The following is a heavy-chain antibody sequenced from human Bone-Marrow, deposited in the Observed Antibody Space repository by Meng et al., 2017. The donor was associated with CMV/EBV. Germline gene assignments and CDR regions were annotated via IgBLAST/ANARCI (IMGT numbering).Heavy chain of an antibody. CDR3: ARELDYDFWSGTRLDY. V-gene: IGHV1-18*01. J-gene: IGHJ4*02. CDR1: GSTFTGYG. CDR2: ISAYNGNT. Sequence: GSTFTGYGISWVRQAPGQGLEWMGWISAYNGNTNYAQKLRGRVTMTTDTSTSTAYMELRSLRSDDTAVYYCARELDYDFWSGTRLDYWGQGTLVTVSS. D-gene: IGHD3-3*01.